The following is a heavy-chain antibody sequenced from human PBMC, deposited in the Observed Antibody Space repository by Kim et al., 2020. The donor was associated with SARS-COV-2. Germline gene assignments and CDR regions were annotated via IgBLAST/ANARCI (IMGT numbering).Heavy chain of an antibody. CDR2: ISGSGGST. J-gene: IGHJ5*02. CDR1: GFTFSSYA. V-gene: IGHV3-23*01. Sequence: GGSLRLSCAASGFTFSSYAMSWVRQAPGKGLEWVSAISGSGGSTYYADSVKGRFTISRDNSKNTLYLQMNSLRAEDTAVYYCAKDTPITFGGVTRSAQWFDPWGQGTLVTVSS. CDR3: AKDTPITFGGVTRSAQWFDP. D-gene: IGHD3-16*01.